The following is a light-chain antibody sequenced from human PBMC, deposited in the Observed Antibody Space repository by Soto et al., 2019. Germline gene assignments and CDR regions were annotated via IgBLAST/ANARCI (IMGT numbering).Light chain of an antibody. V-gene: IGKV2-30*02. CDR1: QSLVHSDGNTY. CDR3: MQAIHCPST. J-gene: IGKJ2*02. Sequence: DVVMTQSPLSLPVTLGQPASISCRSSQSLVHSDGNTYLNWFQQRPGQSPRRLLYKVSNRDSGVPDRFSGSGSGTDFTLKISRVEAEDVGVYYCMQAIHCPSTFGQGTQLEIK. CDR2: KVS.